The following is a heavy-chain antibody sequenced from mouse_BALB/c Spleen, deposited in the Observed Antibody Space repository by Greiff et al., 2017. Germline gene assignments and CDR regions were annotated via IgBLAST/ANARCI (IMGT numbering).Heavy chain of an antibody. J-gene: IGHJ4*01. D-gene: IGHD1-1*01. CDR2: ISSGSSTI. Sequence: EVKLMESGGGLVQPGGSRKLSCAASGFTFSSFGMHWVRQAPEKGLEWVAYISSGSSTIYYADTVKGRFTISRDNPKNTLFLQMTSLRSEDTAMYYCARGYYGTLRGYYAMDYWGQGTSVTVSS. CDR3: ARGYYGTLRGYYAMDY. V-gene: IGHV5-17*02. CDR1: GFTFSSFG.